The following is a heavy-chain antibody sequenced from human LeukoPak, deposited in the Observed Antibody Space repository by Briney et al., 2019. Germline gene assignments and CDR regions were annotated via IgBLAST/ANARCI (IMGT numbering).Heavy chain of an antibody. CDR2: IKQDGSEK. CDR3: AKDYDILTGSHFDY. J-gene: IGHJ4*02. Sequence: GGSLRLSCAASGFTFSSYWMSWVRQAPGKGLEWVANIKQDGSEKYYVDSVKGRFTISRDNSKNTLYLQMNSLRAEDTAVYYCAKDYDILTGSHFDYWGQGTLVTVSS. CDR1: GFTFSSYW. V-gene: IGHV3-7*03. D-gene: IGHD3-9*01.